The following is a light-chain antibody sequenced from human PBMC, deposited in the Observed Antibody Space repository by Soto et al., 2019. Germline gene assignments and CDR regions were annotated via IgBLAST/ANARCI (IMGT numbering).Light chain of an antibody. CDR1: QSVSSY. Sequence: EIVLTQSPATLSLSPGERATLSCRASQSVSSYLAWYQQKPGQAPRLLIYDASNRATGIPARFSGSGSGTDFTLTISSLQPEDFATYYCQQANSFPITFGGGTKVDIK. CDR2: DAS. V-gene: IGKV3-11*01. J-gene: IGKJ4*01. CDR3: QQANSFPIT.